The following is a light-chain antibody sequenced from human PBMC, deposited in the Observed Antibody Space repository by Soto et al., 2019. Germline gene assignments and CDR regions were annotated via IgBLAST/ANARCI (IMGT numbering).Light chain of an antibody. CDR1: QSVSSN. V-gene: IGKV3-15*01. J-gene: IGKJ1*01. Sequence: EILMTQSPVTLSVSPGERATLSCRASQSVSSNLAWYQQKPGQAPSLLIYGAFTRATGIPARFSGTGSGTEFTLTISSLQSEDFAVYYCQEYIQWPPGMFGPGTKVDIK. CDR3: QEYIQWPPGM. CDR2: GAF.